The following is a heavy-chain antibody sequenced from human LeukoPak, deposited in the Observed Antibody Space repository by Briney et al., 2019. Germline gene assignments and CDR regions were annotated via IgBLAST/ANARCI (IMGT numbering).Heavy chain of an antibody. J-gene: IGHJ4*02. CDR3: ARLRGGYGDYYFDY. V-gene: IGHV3-48*03. CDR1: GFTFSSYE. Sequence: PGGSLRLSCAAAGFTFSSYEMNWVRQAPGKGLEWVSYISSSGSTIYYADSVKGRFTISRDNAKNSLYLQMNNLRAEDTAVYYCARLRGGYGDYYFDYWGQGTLVTVSS. CDR2: ISSSGSTI. D-gene: IGHD4-17*01.